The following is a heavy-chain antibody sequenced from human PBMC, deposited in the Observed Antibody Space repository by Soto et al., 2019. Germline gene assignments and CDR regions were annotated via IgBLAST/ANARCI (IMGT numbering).Heavy chain of an antibody. J-gene: IGHJ4*02. V-gene: IGHV3-30-3*01. D-gene: IGHD3-3*01. CDR1: VFTFSSYA. CDR3: ARATYYDFCDY. CDR2: ISYDGSNK. Sequence: AWGSLRVSCASSVFTFSSYAMDWVRQAPGKGLEWVAVISYDGSNKYYADSVKGRFTISRDNSKNTLYLQMNSLRAEDTAVYYCARATYYDFCDYWGQGTLVTVSS.